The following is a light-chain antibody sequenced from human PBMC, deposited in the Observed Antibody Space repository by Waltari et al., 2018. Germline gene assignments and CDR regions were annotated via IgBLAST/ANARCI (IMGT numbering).Light chain of an antibody. J-gene: IGKJ1*01. CDR2: AAS. Sequence: ENVLTQSPGTLSLSPGEGATLSCRASQSIVGNYLAWYQQKPGQVPRLLIFAASRRASGIEERFSASGTGTDFSLTISSLESEDVATYYCLLYGPQPRTFGQGTKVEIK. CDR1: QSIVGNY. V-gene: IGKV3-20*01. CDR3: LLYGPQPRT.